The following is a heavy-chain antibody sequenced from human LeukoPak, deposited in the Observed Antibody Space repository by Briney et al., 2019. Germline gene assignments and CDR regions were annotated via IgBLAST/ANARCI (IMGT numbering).Heavy chain of an antibody. Sequence: GGSLRLSCAASGFSFSSYWMSWVRQAPGKGLEWVANINPDGSNMLYVDSAKGRFTISRDNAKNSLYLQMNNLRAEDTAVYFCVSGFLQWLYWGQGTLVTVSS. CDR2: INPDGSNM. J-gene: IGHJ4*02. CDR3: VSGFLQWLY. V-gene: IGHV3-7*01. D-gene: IGHD3-3*01. CDR1: GFSFSSYW.